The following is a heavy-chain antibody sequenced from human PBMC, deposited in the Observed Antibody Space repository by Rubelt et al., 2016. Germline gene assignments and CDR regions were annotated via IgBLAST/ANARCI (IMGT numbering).Heavy chain of an antibody. V-gene: IGHV4-59*01. J-gene: IGHJ4*02. Sequence: QVQLQESGPGLVKPSETLSLTCTVSGGSISSYYWSWIRQPPGKGLEWIGYIYYSGSTNYNPSLKSRVTISVDTSKNQFSRKLRSVTAAVTAVYYWARERYGGVRGGISHYFDYLGQGTLVTVSS. CDR3: ARERYGGVRGGISHYFDY. CDR1: GGSISSYY. CDR2: IYYSGST. D-gene: IGHD3-10*01.